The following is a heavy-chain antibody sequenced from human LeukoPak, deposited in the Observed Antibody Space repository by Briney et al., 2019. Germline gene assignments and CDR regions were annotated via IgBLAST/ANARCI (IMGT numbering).Heavy chain of an antibody. J-gene: IGHJ4*02. D-gene: IGHD2-2*01. CDR1: GFTFSSYW. CDR2: INSDGSST. Sequence: GGSLRLSCAASGFTFSSYWMHWVRQAPGKGLVWVSRINSDGSSTSYADSVKGRFTISRDNAKNTLYLQMNSLKTEDTAVYYCTTIGYCRSPRCYGFDNWGQGTLVTVSS. CDR3: TTIGYCRSPRCYGFDN. V-gene: IGHV3-74*01.